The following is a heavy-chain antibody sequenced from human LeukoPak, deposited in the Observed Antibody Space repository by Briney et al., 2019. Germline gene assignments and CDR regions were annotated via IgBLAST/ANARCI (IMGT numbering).Heavy chain of an antibody. Sequence: SETLSLTCAVYGGSFSGYYWSWIRQPPGKGLEWIGEINHSGSTNYNPSLMSRVTISVDTSKNQFSLKLSSVTAADTAVYYCARGPLTWIQLWQARYGMDVWGQGTTVTVSS. J-gene: IGHJ6*02. CDR2: INHSGST. CDR1: GGSFSGYY. V-gene: IGHV4-34*01. CDR3: ARGPLTWIQLWQARYGMDV. D-gene: IGHD5-18*01.